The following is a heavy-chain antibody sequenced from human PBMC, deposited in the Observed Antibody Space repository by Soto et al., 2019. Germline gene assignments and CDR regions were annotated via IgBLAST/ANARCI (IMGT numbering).Heavy chain of an antibody. V-gene: IGHV1-46*01. CDR2: INPSGGRT. CDR3: ARVMLGGHSDY. J-gene: IGHJ4*01. D-gene: IGHD2-15*01. CDR1: GYTFTSYH. Sequence: ASLKVSCKPSGYTFTSYHLHWVRQAPGKGLEWMGMINPSGGRTTYAQKFQGRVTMTRNTSIRTAYIDLSSLSSDDTAVYYCARVMLGGHSDYWG.